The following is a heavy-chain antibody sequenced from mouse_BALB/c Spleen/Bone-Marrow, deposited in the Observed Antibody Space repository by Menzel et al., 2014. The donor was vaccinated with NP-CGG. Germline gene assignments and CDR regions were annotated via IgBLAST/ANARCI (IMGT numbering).Heavy chain of an antibody. Sequence: EVKLMESGAELVRPGALVKLSCKASGFNIKDYYMHWVKQRPEQGLEWIGWIDPENGNTIYDPKFQGKASITADTSSNTAYQQLSSLTSEDTAVYYCARHYYGTSYVGYFDYWGQGTTLTVSS. J-gene: IGHJ2*01. V-gene: IGHV14-1*02. CDR1: GFNIKDYY. D-gene: IGHD1-1*01. CDR2: IDPENGNT. CDR3: ARHYYGTSYVGYFDY.